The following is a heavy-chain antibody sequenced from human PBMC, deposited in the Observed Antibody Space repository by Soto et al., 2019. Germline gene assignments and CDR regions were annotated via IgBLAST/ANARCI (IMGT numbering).Heavy chain of an antibody. CDR1: GYTFTGHY. Sequence: ASVKVSCKASGYTFTGHYMHWVRQAPGQGLEWMGWINPNSGGTNYAQKFQGWVTMTRDTSISTAYMELSRLRSDDTAVYYCARATTITYYDFWSGYLAPEFDYWGQGTLVTVSS. CDR2: INPNSGGT. CDR3: ARATTITYYDFWSGYLAPEFDY. J-gene: IGHJ4*02. D-gene: IGHD3-3*01. V-gene: IGHV1-2*04.